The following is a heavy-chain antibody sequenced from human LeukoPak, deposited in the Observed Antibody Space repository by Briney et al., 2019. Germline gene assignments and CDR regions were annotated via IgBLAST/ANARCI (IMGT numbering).Heavy chain of an antibody. V-gene: IGHV5-51*01. CDR1: PYSSTSYW. J-gene: IGHJ4*02. D-gene: IGHD3-10*01. CDR2: LYPGESDN. Sequence: AECLKISCNVSPYSSTSYWISWVRQATRKGLEWMGILYPGESDNRYSPYFQGQVTTSANKSISTIYLQRSSVKASDTAMYYRAIVITSYYFDYWGQGTLVTVSS. CDR3: AIVITSYYFDY.